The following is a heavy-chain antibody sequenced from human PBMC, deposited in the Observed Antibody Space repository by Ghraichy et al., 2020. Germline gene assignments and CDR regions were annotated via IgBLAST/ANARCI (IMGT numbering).Heavy chain of an antibody. CDR3: ARVVGIAPAGPLDF. CDR2: ISSSGDFS. Sequence: GGSLRLSCAGSGFSFNDYIINWVRQAPGKGLEWVSSISSSGDFSYYAASVKGRFTISIDYAKNSVSLEMDSLRVEDTALYYCARVVGIAPAGPLDFWGQGSLVIV. CDR1: GFSFNDYI. J-gene: IGHJ4*02. V-gene: IGHV3-21*01. D-gene: IGHD2-21*01.